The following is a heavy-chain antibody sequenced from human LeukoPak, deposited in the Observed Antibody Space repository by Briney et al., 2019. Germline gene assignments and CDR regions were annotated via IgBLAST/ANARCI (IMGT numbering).Heavy chain of an antibody. J-gene: IGHJ4*02. CDR3: ARVGQFLRPFDY. CDR1: GFALSDYP. CDR2: ISTTSSDI. V-gene: IGHV3-11*01. D-gene: IGHD3-3*01. Sequence: GGSLRLSCAASGFALSDYPMSWVRQAPGKGLEWVSYISTTSSDIYYADFVKGRFTISRDNAQNSLYLQMNSLRAEDTAVYYCARVGQFLRPFDYWGQGTLVTVSS.